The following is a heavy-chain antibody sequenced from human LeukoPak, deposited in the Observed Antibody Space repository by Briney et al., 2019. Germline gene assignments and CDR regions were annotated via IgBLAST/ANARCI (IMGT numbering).Heavy chain of an antibody. D-gene: IGHD3-16*01. V-gene: IGHV1-2*02. CDR2: INPNSGGT. Sequence: GASVKVSCKASGYTFTGYYMHWVRQAPGQGLEWMGWINPNSGGTNYAQKFQGRVTMTRDTSISTAYMELSRLRSDDTAVYYCARVLLDYRPRLDPWGQGTLVTVSS. CDR3: ARVLLDYRPRLDP. J-gene: IGHJ5*02. CDR1: GYTFTGYY.